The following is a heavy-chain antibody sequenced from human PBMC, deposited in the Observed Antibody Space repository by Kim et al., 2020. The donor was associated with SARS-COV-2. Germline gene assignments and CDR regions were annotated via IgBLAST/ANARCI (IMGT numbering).Heavy chain of an antibody. CDR3: AKDIMVRGVIIEYYFDY. D-gene: IGHD3-10*01. CDR1: GFTFDDYA. Sequence: GGSLRLSYAASGFTFDDYAMHWVRQAPGKGLEWVSGISWNSGSIGYADSVKGRFTISRDNAKNSLYLQMNSLRAEDTALYYCAKDIMVRGVIIEYYFDYWGQGTLVTVSS. V-gene: IGHV3-9*01. CDR2: ISWNSGSI. J-gene: IGHJ4*02.